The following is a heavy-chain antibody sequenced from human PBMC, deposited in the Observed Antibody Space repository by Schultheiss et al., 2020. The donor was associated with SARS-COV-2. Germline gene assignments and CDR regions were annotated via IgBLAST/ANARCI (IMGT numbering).Heavy chain of an antibody. J-gene: IGHJ4*02. CDR1: GYTFTSYY. Sequence: ASVKVSCKTSGYTFTSYYMYWVRQAPGQGLEWMAMINPIGGTTTYAQKFQGRVTMTMDRSTSTVYMEVGSLRSEDTAMYYCARLLGSTTGLYFDHWGQGTLGTGS. CDR3: ARLLGSTTGLYFDH. D-gene: IGHD1-26*01. V-gene: IGHV1-46*01. CDR2: INPIGGTT.